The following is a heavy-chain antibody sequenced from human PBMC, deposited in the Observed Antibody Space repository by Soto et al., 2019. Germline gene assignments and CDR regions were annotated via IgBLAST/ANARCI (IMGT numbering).Heavy chain of an antibody. D-gene: IGHD6-19*01. Sequence: SETLSLTCTVSGGSVISCSYYWSLIRQPPGKGLEWIGYIYYSGSTNYNPSLKSRVTISVDTSKNQFSLKLSSVTAADTAVYYCARAVGAGTSALLGTNWFDPWGQGTLVTVSS. CDR2: IYYSGST. CDR1: GGSVISCSYY. J-gene: IGHJ5*02. V-gene: IGHV4-61*01. CDR3: ARAVGAGTSALLGTNWFDP.